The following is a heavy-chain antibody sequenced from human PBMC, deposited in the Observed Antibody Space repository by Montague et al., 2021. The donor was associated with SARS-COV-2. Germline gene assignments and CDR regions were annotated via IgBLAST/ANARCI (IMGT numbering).Heavy chain of an antibody. CDR2: ISPTGST. CDR3: VGAPNEYYFDY. V-gene: IGHV4-34*01. CDR1: GGSFSRYF. J-gene: IGHJ4*02. Sequence: SETLSLTCDVYGGSFSRYFWSWIRQPPGRGPELIGHISPTGSTRYNPSLDSRVTISSDTSKSRLSLELTSVTVADTSIYFCVGAPNEYYFDYWGQGTPVSVSS. D-gene: IGHD3-16*01.